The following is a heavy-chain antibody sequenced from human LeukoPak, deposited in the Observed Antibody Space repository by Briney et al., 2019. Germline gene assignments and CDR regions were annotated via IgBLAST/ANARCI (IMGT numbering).Heavy chain of an antibody. J-gene: IGHJ6*03. CDR2: ISSSSSYI. V-gene: IGHV3-21*01. CDR1: GFTFGSYS. D-gene: IGHD3-10*01. Sequence: GGSLRLSCAASGFTFGSYSMNWVRQAPGKGLEWVSSISSSSSYIYYADSVKGRFTISRDNAKNSLYLQMNSLRAEDTAVYYCARDSGFGELLSDYYYYYMDVWGKGTTVTVSS. CDR3: ARDSGFGELLSDYYYYYMDV.